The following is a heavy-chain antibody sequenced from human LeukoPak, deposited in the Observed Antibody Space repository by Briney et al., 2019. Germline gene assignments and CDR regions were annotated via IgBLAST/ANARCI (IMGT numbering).Heavy chain of an antibody. Sequence: SGGSLRLSCAASGFTFSSYAMHWVRQAPGKGLEWVAVISYDGSNKYYADSVKGRFTISRDNSKNTLYLQMNSLRAEDTAVYYCASDSMTWPEYYFDYWGQGTLVTVSS. D-gene: IGHD1-14*01. CDR2: ISYDGSNK. J-gene: IGHJ4*02. V-gene: IGHV3-30*04. CDR3: ASDSMTWPEYYFDY. CDR1: GFTFSSYA.